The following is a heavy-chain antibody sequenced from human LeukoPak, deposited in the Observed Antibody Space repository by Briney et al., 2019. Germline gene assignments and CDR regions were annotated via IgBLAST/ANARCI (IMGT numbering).Heavy chain of an antibody. D-gene: IGHD3-10*01. CDR2: FNPSGDT. CDR1: GMSFNFYS. J-gene: IGHJ3*02. V-gene: IGHV4-34*01. Sequence: PSETLSLTCGVSGMSFNFYSWTWIRQTPGKGLEWIGEFNPSGDTNYNPSLKTRVTISVDTPKNQFSLNLRSVTVGDTAVYYCARGNPTITMAWGNAFDIWGRGAMVTVSS. CDR3: ARGNPTITMAWGNAFDI.